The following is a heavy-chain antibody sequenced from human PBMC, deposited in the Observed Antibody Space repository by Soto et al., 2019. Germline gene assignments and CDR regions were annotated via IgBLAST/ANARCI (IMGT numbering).Heavy chain of an antibody. CDR2: IYYSGST. CDR3: ATGGSGYY. CDR1: GGSISSYY. Sequence: ECLALAGAVSGGSISSYYWSWIRQPPGKGLEWIGCIYYSGSTNYNPSLKSRVTISVDMSKNQFSLKLSSVTAADTAVYYCATGGSGYYWGQGTLVTVSS. V-gene: IGHV4-59*01. J-gene: IGHJ4*02. D-gene: IGHD3-3*01.